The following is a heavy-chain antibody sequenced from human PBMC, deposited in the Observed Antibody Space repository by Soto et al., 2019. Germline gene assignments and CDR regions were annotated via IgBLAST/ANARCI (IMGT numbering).Heavy chain of an antibody. CDR1: GFTITSSA. D-gene: IGHD3-10*01. CDR3: ARHAHEVRGVLSRSFDY. V-gene: IGHV3-30-3*01. CDR2: ISYDGSNK. J-gene: IGHJ4*02. Sequence: GGSLRLSCAASGFTITSSAMIWVGRAPGKGLEWVAVISYDGSNKYYADSVKGRFTISRDNSKNTLYLQMNSLRAEDTAVYYCARHAHEVRGVLSRSFDYWGQGTLVTVSS.